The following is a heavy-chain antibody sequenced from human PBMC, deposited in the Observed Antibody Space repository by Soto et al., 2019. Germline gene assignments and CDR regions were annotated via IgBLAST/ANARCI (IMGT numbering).Heavy chain of an antibody. Sequence: SETLSLTCAVSGGSIRSSNWWSWVRQPPGKGLEWIGEIYHSGSTNYNPSLKSRVTISVDKSKNLFSLKLTSVTAADTAVDYCASRALGIGAFDIWGQGTMVTVSS. CDR2: IYHSGST. CDR3: ASRALGIGAFDI. CDR1: GGSIRSSNW. J-gene: IGHJ3*02. V-gene: IGHV4-4*02.